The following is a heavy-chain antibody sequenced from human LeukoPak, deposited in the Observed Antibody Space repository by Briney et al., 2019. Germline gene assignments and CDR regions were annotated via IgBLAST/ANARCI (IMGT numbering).Heavy chain of an antibody. CDR1: GFTFSSYD. CDR2: ISGSGGGT. CDR3: AISTSGSFGY. J-gene: IGHJ4*02. Sequence: PGGSLRLSCAASGFTFSSYDMSWVRQAPGKGLEGVSAISGSGGGTYYADSVKGRFTIARDNSKNTLYLQMNSLRAEDTAVYYCAISTSGSFGYWGQGTLVTVAS. D-gene: IGHD6-19*01. V-gene: IGHV3-23*01.